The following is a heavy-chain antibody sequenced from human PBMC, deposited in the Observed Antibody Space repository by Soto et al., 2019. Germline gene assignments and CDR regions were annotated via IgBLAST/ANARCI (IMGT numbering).Heavy chain of an antibody. Sequence: SETLSRTCTVSGGSISSGGYYWSWIRQHPGKGLEWIGYIYYSGSTYYNPSLKSRVTISVDTSKNQFSLKLSSVTAADTAVYYCARGHYYGPNEVDYWGQGTLVTVSS. J-gene: IGHJ4*02. CDR2: IYYSGST. CDR3: ARGHYYGPNEVDY. V-gene: IGHV4-31*03. D-gene: IGHD3-10*01. CDR1: GGSISSGGYY.